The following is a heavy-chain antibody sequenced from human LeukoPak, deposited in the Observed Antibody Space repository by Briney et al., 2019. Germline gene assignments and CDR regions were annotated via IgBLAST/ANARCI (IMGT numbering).Heavy chain of an antibody. CDR1: GFTFSSYA. CDR3: AKWGSYYYDSSGYLGGDY. J-gene: IGHJ4*02. V-gene: IGHV3-23*01. CDR2: ISGSGGST. D-gene: IGHD3-22*01. Sequence: GGSLRLSCAASGFTFSSYAMSWVRQAPGKGLEWVSAISGSGGSTYYADSVKGRFTISRDNSKNTLYLQMNSRRAEDTAVYYCAKWGSYYYDSSGYLGGDYWGQGTLVTVSS.